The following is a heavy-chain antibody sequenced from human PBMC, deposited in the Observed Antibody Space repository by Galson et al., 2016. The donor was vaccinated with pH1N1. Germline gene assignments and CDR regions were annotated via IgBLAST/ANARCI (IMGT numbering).Heavy chain of an antibody. J-gene: IGHJ4*02. V-gene: IGHV4-39*02. D-gene: IGHD3-16*02. CDR1: GGSISSSSYY. CDR2: IYYSGST. CDR3: ARGSSLGELPFLWFDY. Sequence: SLTCTVSGGSISSSSYYWGWIRQPPGKGLEWIGSIYYSGSTYYNPSLKSRVTISVDTSKNHFSLKLSSVTAADTAVYYCARGSSLGELPFLWFDYWGQGTLVTVSS.